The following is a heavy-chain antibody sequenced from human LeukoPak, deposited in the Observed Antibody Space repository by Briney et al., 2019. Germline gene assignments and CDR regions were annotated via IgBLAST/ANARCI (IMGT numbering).Heavy chain of an antibody. CDR3: ARATWAYGGYVPGNYFDY. CDR2: IYYSGST. Sequence: SETLSLTCTVSGYSISSGYYWGWIRQPPGKGLEWIGSIYYSGSTYYNPSLESRVTISVDTSKNQFSLKLSSVTAADTAVYYCARATWAYGGYVPGNYFDYWGQGTLVTVSS. J-gene: IGHJ4*02. V-gene: IGHV4-38-2*02. D-gene: IGHD5-12*01. CDR1: GYSISSGYY.